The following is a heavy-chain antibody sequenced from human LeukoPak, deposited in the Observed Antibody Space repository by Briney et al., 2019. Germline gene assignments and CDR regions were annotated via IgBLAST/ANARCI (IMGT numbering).Heavy chain of an antibody. CDR1: GGSISSYY. CDR2: IYYSGST. J-gene: IGHJ3*02. Sequence: SETLSLTCTVSGGSISSYYWSWIRQPPGKGLEWIGYIYYSGSTKYNPSLKSRVTISVDTSKNQFSLKLSSVTAADTAVYYCARRIAVGCYNDAFDIWGQGTMVTVSS. V-gene: IGHV4-59*08. CDR3: ARRIAVGCYNDAFDI. D-gene: IGHD6-19*01.